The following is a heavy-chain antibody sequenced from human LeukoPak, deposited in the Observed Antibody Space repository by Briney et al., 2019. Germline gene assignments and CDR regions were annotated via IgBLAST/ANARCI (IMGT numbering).Heavy chain of an antibody. J-gene: IGHJ4*02. CDR2: IYYCGSA. CDR1: GGSISRYY. D-gene: IGHD4-17*01. Sequence: SETLSLTCTVSGGSISRYYWSWVRQPPGKGLGWIGYIYYCGSANSTPSLQSRVTISVDSSKNQFSLKLSSGTAADTAVYYWARGLTRPTETTAYFDYWGQGTLVTVSS. CDR3: ARGLTRPTETTAYFDY. V-gene: IGHV4-59*12.